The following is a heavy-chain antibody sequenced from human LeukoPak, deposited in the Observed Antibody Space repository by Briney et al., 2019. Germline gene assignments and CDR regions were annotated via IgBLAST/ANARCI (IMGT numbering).Heavy chain of an antibody. CDR1: GGSVSSGSYY. J-gene: IGHJ4*02. V-gene: IGHV4-61*01. D-gene: IGHD3-22*01. CDR2: IYYSGST. Sequence: PSETLSLTCTVSGGSVSSGSYYWSWIRQPPGKGLEWIGYIYYSGSTNYNPSLKSRVTISVDTSKNQFSLKLSSVTAADTAVYYCARESAGRNYYDSRMTPLTPSDYWGQGTLVTVSS. CDR3: ARESAGRNYYDSRMTPLTPSDY.